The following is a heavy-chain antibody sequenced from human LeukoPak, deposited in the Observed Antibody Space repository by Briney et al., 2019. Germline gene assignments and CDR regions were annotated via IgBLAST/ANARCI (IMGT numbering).Heavy chain of an antibody. V-gene: IGHV1-2*02. Sequence: ASVKVSCKASGYTFTGYYMHWVRQAPGQGLEWMGWINPNSGGTNYAQKFQGRVTMTRDTSISTAYMELSRLRSDDTAVYYCATCIVGATPELDYCGQGTLVTVSS. CDR3: ATCIVGATPELDY. J-gene: IGHJ4*02. CDR1: GYTFTGYY. CDR2: INPNSGGT. D-gene: IGHD1-26*01.